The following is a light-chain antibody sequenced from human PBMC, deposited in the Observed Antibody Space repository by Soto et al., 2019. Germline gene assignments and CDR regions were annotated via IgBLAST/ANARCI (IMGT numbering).Light chain of an antibody. CDR1: QTVSGSY. Sequence: EIVLTQSPGTLSLSPGERATLSCRASQTVSGSYLAWYQQKPGQAPRLLIYGASSRPTGIPDRFSGSGSGTDFTLTISRLEPEDFAVYYCQQYVTSPWTLGQGTKVEIK. CDR2: GAS. V-gene: IGKV3-20*01. CDR3: QQYVTSPWT. J-gene: IGKJ1*01.